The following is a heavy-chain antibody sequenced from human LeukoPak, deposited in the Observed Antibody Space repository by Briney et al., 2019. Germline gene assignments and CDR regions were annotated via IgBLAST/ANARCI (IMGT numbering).Heavy chain of an antibody. CDR3: ASSGSYYPLPYYFDY. CDR2: ISGSGGST. Sequence: GGSLRLSCAASEFSVSSNYVSWVRQAPGKGLEWVSAISGSGGSTYYADSVKGRFTISRDNSKNTLYLQMNSLRAEDTAVYYCASSGSYYPLPYYFDYWGQGTLVTVSS. J-gene: IGHJ4*02. D-gene: IGHD3-10*01. CDR1: EFSVSSNY. V-gene: IGHV3-23*01.